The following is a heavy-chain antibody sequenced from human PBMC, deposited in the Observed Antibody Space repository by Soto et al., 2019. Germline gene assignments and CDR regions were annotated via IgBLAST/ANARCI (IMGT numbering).Heavy chain of an antibody. CDR1: GGSISSSNW. D-gene: IGHD6-13*01. Sequence: SETLSLTCAVSGGSISSSNWWSWVRQPPGKGLEWIGEIYHSGSTNYNPSLKSRVTISVDKSKNRFSLKLSSVTAADTAVYYCARATMGGSSWPFDYWGQGTLVTVSS. V-gene: IGHV4-4*02. CDR3: ARATMGGSSWPFDY. J-gene: IGHJ4*02. CDR2: IYHSGST.